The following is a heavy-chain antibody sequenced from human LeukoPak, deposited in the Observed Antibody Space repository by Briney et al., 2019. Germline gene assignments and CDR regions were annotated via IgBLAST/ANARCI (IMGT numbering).Heavy chain of an antibody. Sequence: GASVKVSCKASGYTFTGYYMHWVRQAPGQGLEWMGWINPNSGGTNYAQKFQGRVTMTRDTSISPAYMELSRLRSDDTAVYYCAREGGSYFLPTATENWFDPWGQGTLVTVSS. V-gene: IGHV1-2*02. CDR3: AREGGSYFLPTATENWFDP. D-gene: IGHD1-26*01. CDR1: GYTFTGYY. CDR2: INPNSGGT. J-gene: IGHJ5*02.